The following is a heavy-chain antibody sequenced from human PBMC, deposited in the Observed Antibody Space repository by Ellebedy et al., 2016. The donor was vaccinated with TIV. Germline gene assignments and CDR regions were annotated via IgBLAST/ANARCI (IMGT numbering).Heavy chain of an antibody. CDR3: ARAVIGKEDFDY. CDR2: ISANGGTT. Sequence: PGGSLRLPCAASGFTFSTYPMNWVRQAPGKGLEWVSIISANGGTTYYADSVKGRFTISRDNSKNTLYLQMNSLTTEDTAVYYCARAVIGKEDFDYWGQGSLVSVSS. D-gene: IGHD3-10*01. CDR1: GFTFSTYP. J-gene: IGHJ4*02. V-gene: IGHV3-23*01.